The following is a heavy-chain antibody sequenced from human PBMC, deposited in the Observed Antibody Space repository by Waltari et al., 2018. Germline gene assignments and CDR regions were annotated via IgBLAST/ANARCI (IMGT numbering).Heavy chain of an antibody. CDR3: ARHPEFRSGRSFY. J-gene: IGHJ4*02. V-gene: IGHV4-39*01. CDR1: GGSVTSSTYY. Sequence: QLQESGPGLVKPSETLSLTCTVSGGSVTSSTYYWGWIRQPPGKGLGWIGSIYDSGSTYSNPSLKSRVSISVDHSKTQVSLKVTSVTAADTAVYYCARHPEFRSGRSFYWGLGTLVTVSS. CDR2: IYDSGST. D-gene: IGHD6-19*01.